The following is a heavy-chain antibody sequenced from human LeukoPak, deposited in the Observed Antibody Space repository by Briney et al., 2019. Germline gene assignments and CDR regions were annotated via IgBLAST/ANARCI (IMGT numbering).Heavy chain of an antibody. CDR1: GFSLSSYS. J-gene: IGHJ4*02. D-gene: IGHD3-22*01. Sequence: PGGALRLSCAASGFSLSSYSMNWVRQAPGKGLEWVSSISSSSSYIYYADSVKGRFTISRDNAKNSLYLQMNSLRAEDTAVYYCARGKTYYYDSSGSPLDYWGQGTLVTVSS. CDR3: ARGKTYYYDSSGSPLDY. V-gene: IGHV3-21*01. CDR2: ISSSSSYI.